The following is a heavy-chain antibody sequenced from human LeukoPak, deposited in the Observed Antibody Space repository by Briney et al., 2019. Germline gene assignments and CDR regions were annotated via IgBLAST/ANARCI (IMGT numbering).Heavy chain of an antibody. D-gene: IGHD2/OR15-2a*01. CDR2: IGPHSSAT. V-gene: IGHV1-2*02. Sequence: GASVKVSCKSSGFTFIDYYIHWVRQVPGQGLEWMGYIGPHSSATSSPQEFQGRVTMTRDTSMSTAYMELTRLTSDDTAVYYCAREGNGLLSKDFDYWGQGTLVTVSS. J-gene: IGHJ4*02. CDR3: AREGNGLLSKDFDY. CDR1: GFTFIDYY.